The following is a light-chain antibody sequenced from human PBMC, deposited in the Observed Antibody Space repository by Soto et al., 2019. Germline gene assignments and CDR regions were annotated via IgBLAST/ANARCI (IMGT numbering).Light chain of an antibody. J-gene: IGKJ2*01. CDR3: QQYDNSLYT. V-gene: IGKV3-20*01. CDR1: QGINSNY. Sequence: EIVLTQSPGTLSLSPGERATLSCRASQGINSNYLAWYQQKPGQPPRLLIYRASTRATGIPDRFSGSGSGTDFTLTISRLEPEDFAVFYCQQYDNSLYTFGQGTQLEIK. CDR2: RAS.